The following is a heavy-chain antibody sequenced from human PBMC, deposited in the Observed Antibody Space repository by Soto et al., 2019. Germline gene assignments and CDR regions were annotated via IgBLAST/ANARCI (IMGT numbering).Heavy chain of an antibody. D-gene: IGHD2-21*01. CDR1: GYPFTSYG. CDR3: ARGSIRRSDTDYYYYGMDV. CDR2: ISAYNGNT. Sequence: GSVKVCFKASGYPFTSYGISLVRQAPGQGLEWIGWISAYNGNTNYAQKLHGRVTMTTDTSTSTAYMELRSLRSYDTAVYYCARGSIRRSDTDYYYYGMDVWGQGTTVTVSS. V-gene: IGHV1-18*01. J-gene: IGHJ6*01.